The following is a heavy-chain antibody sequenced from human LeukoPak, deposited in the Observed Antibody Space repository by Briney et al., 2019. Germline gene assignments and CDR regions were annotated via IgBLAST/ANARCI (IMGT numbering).Heavy chain of an antibody. CDR1: GYTFTSYG. V-gene: IGHV1-18*04. CDR2: ISAYNGNT. CDR3: ARDSDYDILTGYYTSVNRGFDY. J-gene: IGHJ4*02. D-gene: IGHD3-9*01. Sequence: ASVKVSCKASGYTFTSYGISWVRQAPGQGLEWMGWISAYNGNTNYAQKLQGRVTMTTDTSTSTAYMELRNLRSDDTAVYYCARDSDYDILTGYYTSVNRGFDYWGQGTLVTVSS.